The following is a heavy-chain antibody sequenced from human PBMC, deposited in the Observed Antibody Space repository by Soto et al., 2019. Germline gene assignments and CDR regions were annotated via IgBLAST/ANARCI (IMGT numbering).Heavy chain of an antibody. CDR1: GGSIGSSY. J-gene: IGHJ5*02. CDR3: ARHLLYYDILTPFDP. D-gene: IGHD3-9*01. CDR2: LYYSGTT. Sequence: SETLSLTCTVSGGSIGSSYWSWIRQPPGKGLEWIGCLYYSGTTNYNPSLKSRVTISGDTSKNQFSLKLNSVTAADTAVYYCARHLLYYDILTPFDPWGQGTLVTVSS. V-gene: IGHV4-59*08.